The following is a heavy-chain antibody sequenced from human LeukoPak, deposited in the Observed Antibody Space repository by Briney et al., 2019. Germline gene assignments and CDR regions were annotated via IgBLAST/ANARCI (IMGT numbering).Heavy chain of an antibody. CDR1: GGSFSSYY. CDR3: AGDPLLGIFGTDP. V-gene: IGHV4-59*01. J-gene: IGHJ5*02. Sequence: SETLSLTCTVSGGSFSSYYWSWIRQPPGKGLEWIGYIYYSGSTNYNPSLKSRVTLSVDTSKNQFSLKLSSVTAADTVVYYCAGDPLLGIFGTDPWGQGTLVTVSS. D-gene: IGHD3-3*01. CDR2: IYYSGST.